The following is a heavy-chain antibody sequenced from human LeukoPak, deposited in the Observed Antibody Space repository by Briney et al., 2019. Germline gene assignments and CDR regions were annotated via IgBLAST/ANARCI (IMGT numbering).Heavy chain of an antibody. Sequence: GGSLRLSCGASGFTFSNYAMNWVRQAPGKGLEWASGISNSGGSAYYADSVKGRFTISRDNSRSTLYLQMNSLRAEDTAVYYCAKGLRLGELSSGFDYWGQGTLVTVSS. CDR3: AKGLRLGELSSGFDY. CDR1: GFTFSNYA. CDR2: ISNSGGSA. V-gene: IGHV3-23*01. D-gene: IGHD3-16*02. J-gene: IGHJ4*02.